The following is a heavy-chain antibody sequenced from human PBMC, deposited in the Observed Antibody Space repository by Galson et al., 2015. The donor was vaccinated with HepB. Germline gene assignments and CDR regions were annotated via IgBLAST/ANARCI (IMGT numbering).Heavy chain of an antibody. CDR1: GFTFSSSD. V-gene: IGHV3-21*01. D-gene: IGHD3-10*01. CDR2: ISGSSTYK. J-gene: IGHJ3*02. Sequence: SLRLSCAASGFTFSSSDMNWVRQAPGKGLEWVSSISGSSTYKYYTDSVKGRFTISRDNAKNSLYLQMDSLRAEDTALYYCARDRSNYVRDALDIWGQGTMVTVSS. CDR3: ARDRSNYVRDALDI.